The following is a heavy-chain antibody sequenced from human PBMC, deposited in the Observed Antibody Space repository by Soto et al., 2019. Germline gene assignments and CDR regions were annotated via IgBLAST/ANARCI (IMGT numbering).Heavy chain of an antibody. CDR2: VSPNNGAT. V-gene: IGHV1-2*02. CDR1: GYNFIAYY. Sequence: QAQLVQSGAEVKRPGASVKVSCKTSGYNFIAYYVHWVRQAPGQGLEWMGYVSPNNGATIYAQKFRGRVTLTRDTSITTAYMDLTRLISDDTAISYCARVEGSTSLVGDCGQGTQVTVSS. CDR3: ARVEGSTSLVGD. D-gene: IGHD2-2*01. J-gene: IGHJ4*02.